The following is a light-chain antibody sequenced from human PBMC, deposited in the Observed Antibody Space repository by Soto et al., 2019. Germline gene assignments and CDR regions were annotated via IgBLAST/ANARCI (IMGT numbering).Light chain of an antibody. J-gene: IGKJ2*01. V-gene: IGKV3-20*01. CDR1: RSFSSSY. Sequence: EIVLTQSPGTLSLSPGERATLSCRASRSFSSSYLAWYQHKVGQAPRLLIYAASTRATGIPDRFSCSGSATDFTLTISRLEPEDSAVYYCHHYDSSPPYTFGQGTKLEIK. CDR2: AAS. CDR3: HHYDSSPPYT.